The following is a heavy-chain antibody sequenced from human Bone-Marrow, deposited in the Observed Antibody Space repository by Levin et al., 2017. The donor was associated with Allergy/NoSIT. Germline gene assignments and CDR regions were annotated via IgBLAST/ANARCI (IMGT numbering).Heavy chain of an antibody. J-gene: IGHJ6*02. CDR1: EFTFTRHA. V-gene: IGHV3-30*04. CDR3: ARGSHYDFWSGYRPLGSYGMDV. CDR2: ISYDGIYT. D-gene: IGHD3-3*01. Sequence: GGSLRLSCAASEFTFTRHAMHWVRQAPGKGLEWVSVISYDGIYTYYADSVKGRFTISRDNPKNTLYLQMSSLRVEDTAEYFCARGSHYDFWSGYRPLGSYGMDVWGQGTTVTVS.